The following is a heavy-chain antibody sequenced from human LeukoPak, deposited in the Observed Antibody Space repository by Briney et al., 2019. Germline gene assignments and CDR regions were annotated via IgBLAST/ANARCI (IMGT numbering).Heavy chain of an antibody. CDR1: GFTFSDHY. D-gene: IGHD5-18*01. V-gene: IGHV3-72*01. CDR3: ASSGYSYGFGFDP. Sequence: GGSLRLSCAASGFTFSDHYMDWVRQAPGKGLEWVGRTRNKANSYTTEYAAPVKGRFTISRDDSKNSLYLQMNSLKTEDTAVYYCASSGYSYGFGFDPWGQGTLVTVSS. J-gene: IGHJ5*02. CDR2: TRNKANSYTT.